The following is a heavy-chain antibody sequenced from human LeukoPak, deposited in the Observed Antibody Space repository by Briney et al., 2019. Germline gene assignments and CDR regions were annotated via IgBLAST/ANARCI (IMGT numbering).Heavy chain of an antibody. D-gene: IGHD5-24*01. CDR3: AKGNGYNSLYYFDY. V-gene: IGHV3-23*01. Sequence: GGSLRLSCAASGFTFSSYAMSWVRQAPGKGLEWVSAISGSGGSTYYADSVKGRFTISRDNSKNTPYLQMNSLRAEDTAVYYCAKGNGYNSLYYFDYWGQGTLVTVSS. J-gene: IGHJ4*02. CDR1: GFTFSSYA. CDR2: ISGSGGST.